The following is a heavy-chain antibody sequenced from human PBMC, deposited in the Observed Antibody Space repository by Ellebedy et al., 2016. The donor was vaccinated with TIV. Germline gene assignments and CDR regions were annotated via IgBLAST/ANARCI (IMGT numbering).Heavy chain of an antibody. CDR1: GGSISVYY. J-gene: IGHJ3*02. CDR3: ARGTYHYGSGESAFDI. D-gene: IGHD3-10*01. V-gene: IGHV4-59*01. CDR2: IFYSGST. Sequence: MPSETLSLTCTVSGGSISVYYWSWIRQPPGKGLEWLAYIFYSGSTNYNPSLKSRVTISVDTSKNQFSLKLNSVAAADTAMYYCARGTYHYGSGESAFDIWGQGTMVTVSS.